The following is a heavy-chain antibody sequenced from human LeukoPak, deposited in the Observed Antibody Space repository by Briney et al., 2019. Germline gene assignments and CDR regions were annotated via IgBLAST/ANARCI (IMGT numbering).Heavy chain of an antibody. Sequence: GGSLRLSCAASGFIFSNYGMHWVRQAPGKGLEWVAVISYDGNNKYYGDSVKGRFTTSRDNSKNTIYLQMNSLRAEDSALYYCTRFGDYGEYWGQGTLVTVSS. J-gene: IGHJ4*02. V-gene: IGHV3-30*03. D-gene: IGHD3-10*01. CDR2: ISYDGNNK. CDR1: GFIFSNYG. CDR3: TRFGDYGEY.